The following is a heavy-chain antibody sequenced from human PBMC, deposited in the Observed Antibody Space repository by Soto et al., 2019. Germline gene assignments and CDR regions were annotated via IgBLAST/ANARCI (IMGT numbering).Heavy chain of an antibody. CDR3: AKDLRRIAAAGVYYDGMDV. CDR2: ISYDGSNK. J-gene: IGHJ6*02. D-gene: IGHD6-13*01. Sequence: QVQLVESGGGVVQPGRSLRLSCAASGFTFSSYGMHWVRQAPGKGLEWVAVISYDGSNKYYADSVKGRFTISRDNSKNTLYLQMNSLRAEDTAVYYCAKDLRRIAAAGVYYDGMDVWGQGTTVTVSS. CDR1: GFTFSSYG. V-gene: IGHV3-30*18.